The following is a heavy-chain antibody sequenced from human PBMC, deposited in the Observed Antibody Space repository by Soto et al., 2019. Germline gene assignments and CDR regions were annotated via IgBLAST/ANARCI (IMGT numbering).Heavy chain of an antibody. Sequence: SETLSLTCTVSGGSVSSGSYYWSWIRQPPGKGLEWIGYIYSSGSTSYNPSLKSRVTISVDTSKNQFSLKLSSVTAADTAVYYCARDGDGYNYWGQGALVTVSS. D-gene: IGHD5-12*01. CDR1: GGSVSSGSYY. CDR3: ARDGDGYNY. V-gene: IGHV4-61*01. J-gene: IGHJ4*02. CDR2: IYSSGST.